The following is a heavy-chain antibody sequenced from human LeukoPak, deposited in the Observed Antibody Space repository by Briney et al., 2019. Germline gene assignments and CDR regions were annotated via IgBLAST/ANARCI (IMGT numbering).Heavy chain of an antibody. CDR1: GFTFSSYS. CDR2: ISSSSSTI. CDR3: AREDYSSGNPTIDN. D-gene: IGHD3-10*01. Sequence: GESLRLSCAASGFTFSSYSMNWVRQAPGKGLEWVSFISSSSSTIYYADSVKGRFTISRDNAKNSLYLQMNSLRAEDAAVYYCAREDYSSGNPTIDNWGQGTLVTVSS. J-gene: IGHJ4*02. V-gene: IGHV3-48*04.